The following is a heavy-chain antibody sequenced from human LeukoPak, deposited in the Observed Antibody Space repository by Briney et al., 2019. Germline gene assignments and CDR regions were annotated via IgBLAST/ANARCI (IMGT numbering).Heavy chain of an antibody. CDR1: GFTFSSYS. D-gene: IGHD2-15*01. J-gene: IGHJ6*03. V-gene: IGHV3-48*01. CDR2: IGSSSSTI. Sequence: GGSLRLSCVASGFTFSSYSMNWVRQAPGKGLEWVSYIGSSSSTIYYADSVKGRFTISRDNAKNSLYLQINSLRAEDTAVYYCARHPPYGGSPYYYYMDVWGKGTTVTVSS. CDR3: ARHPPYGGSPYYYYMDV.